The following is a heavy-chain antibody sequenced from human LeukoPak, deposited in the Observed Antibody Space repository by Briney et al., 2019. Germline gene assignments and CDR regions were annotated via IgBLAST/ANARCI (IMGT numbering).Heavy chain of an antibody. CDR1: GGSITGYY. J-gene: IGHJ4*02. V-gene: IGHV4-59*12. CDR3: ALEPDIVVVPAAMGGLNY. D-gene: IGHD2-2*01. CDR2: IYYSGST. Sequence: SETLSLTCTVSGGSITGYYWTWIRQPPGKGLESIGYIYYSGSTSYNPSLKSRVTISVDTSKNQFSLKLSSVTAADTAVYYCALEPDIVVVPAAMGGLNYWGQGTLVTVSS.